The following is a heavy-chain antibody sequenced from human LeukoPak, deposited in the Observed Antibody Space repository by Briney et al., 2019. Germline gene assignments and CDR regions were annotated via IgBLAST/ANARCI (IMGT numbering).Heavy chain of an antibody. CDR1: GGTLSTYA. CDR3: ARSWELLRAPFDY. Sequence: SVKVSCKASGGTLSTYAFTWVRQAPGQGLEWMGGIIPVFQTADSAQKFQGRVTMTADESTGIVYMELSSLRSEDTAVYYCARSWELLRAPFDYWGQGTLVTVSS. V-gene: IGHV1-69*13. CDR2: IIPVFQTA. D-gene: IGHD1-26*01. J-gene: IGHJ4*02.